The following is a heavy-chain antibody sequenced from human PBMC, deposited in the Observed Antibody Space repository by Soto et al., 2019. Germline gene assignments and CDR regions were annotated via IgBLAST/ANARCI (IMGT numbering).Heavy chain of an antibody. D-gene: IGHD3-10*01. J-gene: IGHJ4*02. CDR3: AKGGPMVRGPRGYFDY. Sequence: QVQLVESGGGVVQPGRSLRLSCAASGFTFSSYGMHWVRQAPGKGLEWVAVISYDGSNKYYADSVNGRFTISRDNSKNTLYLQMNSLRAEDTAVYYCAKGGPMVRGPRGYFDYWGQGTLVTVSS. V-gene: IGHV3-30*18. CDR1: GFTFSSYG. CDR2: ISYDGSNK.